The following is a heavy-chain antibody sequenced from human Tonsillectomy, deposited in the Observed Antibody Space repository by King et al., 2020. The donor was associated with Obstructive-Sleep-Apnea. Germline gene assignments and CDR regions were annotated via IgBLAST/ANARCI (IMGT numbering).Heavy chain of an antibody. CDR2: IRSKTDNYAT. Sequence: VQLVESGGGLVQPGGSLKLSCAASGFTFSGSAMHWVRQASGRGLEWVGRIRSKTDNYATTYAASVKGRFTISRDDSRNTAYLQMNSLKISDTAVYYCLYYDIVTGYFAYWGQGALVTVSS. D-gene: IGHD3-9*01. CDR1: GFTFSGSA. J-gene: IGHJ4*02. V-gene: IGHV3-73*01. CDR3: LYYDIVTGYFAY.